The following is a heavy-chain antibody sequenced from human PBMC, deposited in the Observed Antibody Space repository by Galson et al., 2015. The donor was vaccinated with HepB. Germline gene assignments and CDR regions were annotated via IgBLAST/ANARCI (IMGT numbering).Heavy chain of an antibody. CDR3: ARRRGSPRWYFDL. D-gene: IGHD3-10*01. CDR1: GYSFTNYW. J-gene: IGHJ2*01. Sequence: QSGAEVKKPGESLKISCAGSGYSFTNYWIGWVRQMPGKGLEWMGIIYPGDSDTRYSPSFQGQVTISADKSISTAYLQWSSLKASDTAIYYCARRRGSPRWYFDLWGRGTLVTVSS. CDR2: IYPGDSDT. V-gene: IGHV5-51*01.